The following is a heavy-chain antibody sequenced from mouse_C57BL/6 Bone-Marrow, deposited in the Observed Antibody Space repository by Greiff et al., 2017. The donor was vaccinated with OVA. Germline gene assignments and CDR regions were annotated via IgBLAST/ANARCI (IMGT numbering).Heavy chain of an antibody. CDR3: ASYYGSSLYWYFDV. CDR1: GYTFTSHW. D-gene: IGHD1-1*01. V-gene: IGHV1-56*01. CDR2: IFPGSGST. J-gene: IGHJ1*03. Sequence: QVQLQQSGPELVRPGASVKISCKAPGYTFTSHWMQWVRQRPGQGLEWIGEIFPGSGSTYYNEKFKGKATLTVDTSSSTAYMQLSSLTSEDSAVYFCASYYGSSLYWYFDVWGTGTTVTVSS.